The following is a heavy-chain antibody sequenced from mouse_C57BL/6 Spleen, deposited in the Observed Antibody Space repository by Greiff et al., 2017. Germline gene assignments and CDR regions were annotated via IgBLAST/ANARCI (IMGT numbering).Heavy chain of an antibody. V-gene: IGHV1-47*01. CDR1: GYTFTTYP. J-gene: IGHJ2*01. D-gene: IGHD2-4*01. CDR2: FHPYNDDT. Sequence: QVQLQQSGAELVKPGASVKMSCKASGYTFTTYPIEWMKQNPGKSLEWIGNFHPYNDDTKYNEKFKGKATLTVAKSSSTVYLELSRLTSDDSAVYYCARGRCDDYDEGVYFDYWGQGTTLTVSS. CDR3: ARGRCDDYDEGVYFDY.